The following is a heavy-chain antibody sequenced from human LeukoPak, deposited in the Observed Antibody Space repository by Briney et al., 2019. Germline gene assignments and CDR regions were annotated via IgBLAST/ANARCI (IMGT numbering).Heavy chain of an antibody. CDR3: ASTLVGATSGPDCYLEN. V-gene: IGHV3-23*01. CDR2: ISGSGGRT. D-gene: IGHD1-26*01. CDR1: GFTFSNYA. Sequence: GRSLRLSCAAFGFTFSNYAMTWVRQAPGKGLEWVSAISGSGGRTYYPDSVKGRFTVSRDNSKNTLYLLMNSLRAEDTAAYFCASTLVGATSGPDCYLENWGQGTLVTVSS. J-gene: IGHJ4*02.